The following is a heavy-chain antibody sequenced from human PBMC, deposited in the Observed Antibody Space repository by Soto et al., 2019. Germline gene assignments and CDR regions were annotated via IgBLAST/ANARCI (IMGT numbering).Heavy chain of an antibody. V-gene: IGHV4-31*03. D-gene: IGHD3-10*01. J-gene: IGHJ6*02. CDR3: ARVRYDYGSGSYAMDV. Sequence: QVQLQESGPGLVKPSQTLSLTCTVSGGSINSGDHYWSWIRQHPGKGLEWIGFIYYGGNSYYKPPLTSRLTISVDTPKNQFSLRRSYVTAADTAVYYCARVRYDYGSGSYAMDVWGRGTTVTVSS. CDR1: GGSINSGDHY. CDR2: IYYGGNS.